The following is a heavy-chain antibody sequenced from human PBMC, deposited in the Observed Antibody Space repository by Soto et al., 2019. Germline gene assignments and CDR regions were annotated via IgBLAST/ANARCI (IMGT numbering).Heavy chain of an antibody. J-gene: IGHJ4*02. CDR1: GGSISSYY. CDR2: IYYSGST. V-gene: IGHV4-59*01. Sequence: SETLSLTCTVSGGSISSYYWSWIRQPPGKGLEWIGYIYYSGSTNYNPSLKSRVTISVDTSKNQFSLKLSSVTAADTAVYYCARDGHGQASFDYWGQGTLVTVSS. CDR3: ARDGHGQASFDY.